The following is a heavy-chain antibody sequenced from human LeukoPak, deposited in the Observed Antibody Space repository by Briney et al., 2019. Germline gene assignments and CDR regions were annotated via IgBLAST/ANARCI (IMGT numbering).Heavy chain of an antibody. V-gene: IGHV4-34*01. CDR2: INHSGST. D-gene: IGHD3-22*01. Sequence: GSLTLSCAASGFTLSSYATSWIRHPPWRGLEWIGEINHSGSTKFNPSLKSRITITVDTSKKQFSLKLSSVTAADTAVYYCARIKRNSSGYYSGPGAFDIWGQGTMVTVSS. J-gene: IGHJ3*02. CDR1: GFTLSSYA. CDR3: ARIKRNSSGYYSGPGAFDI.